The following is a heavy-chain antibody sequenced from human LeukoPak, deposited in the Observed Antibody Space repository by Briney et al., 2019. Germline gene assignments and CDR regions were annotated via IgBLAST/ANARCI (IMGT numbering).Heavy chain of an antibody. V-gene: IGHV4-34*01. CDR2: INHSGST. Sequence: SETLSLTCAVYGGSFSGYYWSWIRQPPGKGLEWIGEINHSGSTNYNPSLKSRVTISVDTSKNQFSLKLSSVTAADTAVYYCARAAPPGQLLPPLDFDYWGQGTLVTVSS. J-gene: IGHJ4*02. CDR1: GGSFSGYY. CDR3: ARAAPPGQLLPPLDFDY. D-gene: IGHD1-26*01.